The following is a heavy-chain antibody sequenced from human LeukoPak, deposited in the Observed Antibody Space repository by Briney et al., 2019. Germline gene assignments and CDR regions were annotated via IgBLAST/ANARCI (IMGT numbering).Heavy chain of an antibody. Sequence: SETLSLTCTVSGGSISSYYWSWIRQPPGKRLEWIGYIYYSGSTNYNPSLKSRVTISVDTSKNQFSLKLSSVTAADTAVYYCARTLHCSSTSCRGYYYYYYMDVWGKGTTVTVSS. CDR2: IYYSGST. V-gene: IGHV4-59*08. D-gene: IGHD2-2*01. CDR3: ARTLHCSSTSCRGYYYYYYMDV. CDR1: GGSISSYY. J-gene: IGHJ6*03.